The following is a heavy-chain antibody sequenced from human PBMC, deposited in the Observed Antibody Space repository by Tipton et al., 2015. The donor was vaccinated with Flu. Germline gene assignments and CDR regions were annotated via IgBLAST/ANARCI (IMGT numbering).Heavy chain of an antibody. D-gene: IGHD3-10*01. J-gene: IGHJ4*02. CDR2: IYHYGST. CDR3: ATDYNGSGSYYDLDY. Sequence: TLSLTCIVSGGSISSVNYYWGWIRQPPGKGLEWIGSIYHYGSTYYSPSLKSRVSISLDKSENQFSLRLSSVTAADTAMYYCATDYNGSGSYYDLDYWGQGTLVTASS. CDR1: GGSISSVNYY. V-gene: IGHV4-39*07.